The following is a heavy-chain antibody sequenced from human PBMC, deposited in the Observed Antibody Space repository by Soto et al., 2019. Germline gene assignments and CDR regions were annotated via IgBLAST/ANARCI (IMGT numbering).Heavy chain of an antibody. D-gene: IGHD6-19*01. V-gene: IGHV1-18*01. Sequence: QVQLVQSGAEVKKPGASVKVSCKASGYTFTSYGISWVRQAPGQGLEWMGWISAYNGNTNYAQKLQGRVTMTTDTSTITVYMELRSLRSDDTAVYHSARDRRYTSAWYSFDPWGQGTLVTVSS. CDR1: GYTFTSYG. CDR3: ARDRRYTSAWYSFDP. J-gene: IGHJ5*02. CDR2: ISAYNGNT.